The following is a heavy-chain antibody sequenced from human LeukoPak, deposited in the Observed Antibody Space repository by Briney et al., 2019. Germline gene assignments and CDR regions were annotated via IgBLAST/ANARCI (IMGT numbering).Heavy chain of an antibody. D-gene: IGHD3-22*01. V-gene: IGHV3-23*01. CDR2: ITPNADRT. Sequence: GGSLRLSCAASGFTFGSYGMSWVRQAPGKGLEWVSFITPNADRTPYADSVEGRFAISRDNPRNTLYMQMNSLRDEDTAVYYCAIMHGYYDGSGYWVQWGQGTLVTASS. J-gene: IGHJ1*01. CDR1: GFTFGSYG. CDR3: AIMHGYYDGSGYWVQ.